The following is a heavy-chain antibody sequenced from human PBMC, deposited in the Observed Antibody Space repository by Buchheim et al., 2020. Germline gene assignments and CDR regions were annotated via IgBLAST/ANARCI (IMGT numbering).Heavy chain of an antibody. CDR1: GFTFSSYE. CDR3: ASQYYDVWGGFTYGMDV. CDR2: ISSSGSTI. J-gene: IGHJ6*04. Sequence: EVQLVESGGGLVQPGGSLRLSCAASGFTFSSYEMNWVRQAPGKGLEWVSYISSSGSTIYYADSVKGRFTISRDNAKNSLYLQMNSLRAEDTAVYYCASQYYDVWGGFTYGMDVWGKGTT. D-gene: IGHD3-3*01. V-gene: IGHV3-48*03.